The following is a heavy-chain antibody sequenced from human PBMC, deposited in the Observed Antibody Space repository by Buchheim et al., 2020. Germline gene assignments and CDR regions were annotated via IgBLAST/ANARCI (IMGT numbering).Heavy chain of an antibody. CDR1: GFTFSNAW. J-gene: IGHJ4*02. Sequence: EVQLEESGGDLVKPGGSLRLSCAASGFTFSNAWMTWVRQAPGKGLEWVGRIKSQSNGGPTDHASHVKGRFTISRDDSKDSLYLQRNSLNTEDTAIYYCIRNRLAGTGEDSWGQGTL. CDR2: IKSQSNGGPT. V-gene: IGHV3-15*01. D-gene: IGHD1-1*01. CDR3: IRNRLAGTGEDS.